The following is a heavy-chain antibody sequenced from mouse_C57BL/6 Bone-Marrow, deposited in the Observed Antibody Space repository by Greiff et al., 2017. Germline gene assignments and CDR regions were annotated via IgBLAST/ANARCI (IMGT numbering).Heavy chain of an antibody. J-gene: IGHJ1*03. Sequence: VQLQQSGPELVKPGASVKISCKASGYTFTDYYMNWVKQSHGKSLEWIGDINPNNGGTSYNQKFKGKATLTVDKSSSTAYMELRSLTSEDSAVYYCASPHYYGSSLGYFDVWGTGTTVTVSS. CDR3: ASPHYYGSSLGYFDV. V-gene: IGHV1-26*01. CDR2: INPNNGGT. D-gene: IGHD1-1*01. CDR1: GYTFTDYY.